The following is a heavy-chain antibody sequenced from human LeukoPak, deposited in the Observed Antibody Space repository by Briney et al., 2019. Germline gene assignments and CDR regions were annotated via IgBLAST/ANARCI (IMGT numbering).Heavy chain of an antibody. D-gene: IGHD1-26*01. V-gene: IGHV3-23*01. CDR3: ARDLVGATAS. CDR1: GFAFSFYA. Sequence: GGSLRLSCAASGFAFSFYAMSWLRQPPGKGLEWVSTINANSGTTSYADSVKGRFTISRDNAKNSLYLQMNSLRDEDTAVYYCARDLVGATASWGQGTLVTVSS. CDR2: INANSGTT. J-gene: IGHJ5*02.